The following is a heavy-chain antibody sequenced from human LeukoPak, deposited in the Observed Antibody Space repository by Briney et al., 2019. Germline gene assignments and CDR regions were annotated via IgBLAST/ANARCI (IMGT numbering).Heavy chain of an antibody. V-gene: IGHV3-9*01. J-gene: IGHJ4*02. Sequence: GGSLRLSCAASGFTIDDYAMHWVRQPPAKGLGWVSGISWNSGSIGYVDSVKGRFTISRDNAKNSLYLQMNSLRAEDTAVYYCAREGGTAMVFDYWGQGTLVTVSS. CDR2: ISWNSGSI. CDR1: GFTIDDYA. D-gene: IGHD5-18*01. CDR3: AREGGTAMVFDY.